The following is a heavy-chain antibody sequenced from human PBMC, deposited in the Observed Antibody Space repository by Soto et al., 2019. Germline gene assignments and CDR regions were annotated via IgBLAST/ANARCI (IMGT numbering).Heavy chain of an antibody. Sequence: GASVKVSCKASGGTFSSYAIIWVRQAPGQGLEWMGGIIPSFGTANYAQKVQGRLTMTADESTSTAYMELSSLRSEDTAVYYCARESSSSNYYGMAVWGQGTTVTVSS. J-gene: IGHJ6*02. V-gene: IGHV1-69*13. CDR2: IIPSFGTA. CDR3: ARESSSSNYYGMAV. D-gene: IGHD6-6*01. CDR1: GGTFSSYA.